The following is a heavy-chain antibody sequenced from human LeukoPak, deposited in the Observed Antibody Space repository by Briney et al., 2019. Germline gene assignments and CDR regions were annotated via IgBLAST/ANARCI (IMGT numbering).Heavy chain of an antibody. CDR3: AREGYSYGYVGY. CDR2: IYYSGAT. Sequence: SETLSLTCTVSGGSITSSSYYWGWVRQPPGKGLEWIGTIYYSGATYFNPSLKRRVTISVDTSKNQFSLNLNSVTAADTAVYYCAREGYSYGYVGYWGQGTLVTVSS. CDR1: GGSITSSSYY. V-gene: IGHV4-39*02. D-gene: IGHD5-18*01. J-gene: IGHJ4*02.